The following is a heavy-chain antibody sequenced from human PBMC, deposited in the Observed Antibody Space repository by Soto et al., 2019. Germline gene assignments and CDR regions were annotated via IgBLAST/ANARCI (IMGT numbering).Heavy chain of an antibody. V-gene: IGHV1-46*03. D-gene: IGHD2-8*01. Sequence: ASVKVSCKASGYTFTSYYMHWVRQAPGQGLEWMGIINPSGGSTSYAQKFQGRVTMTRDTSTSTVYMELSSLRSEDTAVYYCALDPVIELMVYASDAFDIWGQGTMVTGSS. CDR1: GYTFTSYY. CDR3: ALDPVIELMVYASDAFDI. J-gene: IGHJ3*02. CDR2: INPSGGST.